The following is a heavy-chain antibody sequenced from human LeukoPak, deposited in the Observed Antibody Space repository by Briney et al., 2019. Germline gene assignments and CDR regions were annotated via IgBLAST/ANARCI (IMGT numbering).Heavy chain of an antibody. J-gene: IGHJ6*04. Sequence: GGSLRLSCAASGFTLSSYEMNWVRPAPGKGLGWVSYISSSGSTIYYADSVKGRFTISRDNAKNSLYLQMNSLRAEDTAVYYCAELGITMIGGVWGKGTTVTISS. CDR2: ISSSGSTI. V-gene: IGHV3-48*03. CDR3: AELGITMIGGV. D-gene: IGHD3-10*02. CDR1: GFTLSSYE.